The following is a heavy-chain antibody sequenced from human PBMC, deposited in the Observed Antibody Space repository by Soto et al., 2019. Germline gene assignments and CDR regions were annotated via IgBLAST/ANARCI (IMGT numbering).Heavy chain of an antibody. CDR3: AGSTGWYWFDP. J-gene: IGHJ5*02. CDR1: GGSISNYY. Sequence: QVQLQESGPGLVRPSETLSLTCTVSGGSISNYYWSWIRQPPGKGLEWIASIHYSGRTNYDPSLKSRVTVSVDTSKNQFSLMLSSVTAADTAVYYCAGSTGWYWFDPWGQGTLVTVSS. V-gene: IGHV4-59*08. CDR2: IHYSGRT. D-gene: IGHD6-19*01.